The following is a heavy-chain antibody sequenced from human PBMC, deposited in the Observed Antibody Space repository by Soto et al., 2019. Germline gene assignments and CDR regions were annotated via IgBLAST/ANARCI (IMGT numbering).Heavy chain of an antibody. J-gene: IGHJ4*01. V-gene: IGHV4-59*01. Sequence: SETLSLTCDVSGVYISGNHWSWIRQAPGKGLEWVGYVHFSGSTTYNPSLEPRLNISFDMSKSQVYLQLTSVTAADTAVYYCARFGAAAAHDDNWGRGVLVTVSS. CDR2: VHFSGST. D-gene: IGHD6-13*01. CDR1: GVYISGNH. CDR3: ARFGAAAAHDDN.